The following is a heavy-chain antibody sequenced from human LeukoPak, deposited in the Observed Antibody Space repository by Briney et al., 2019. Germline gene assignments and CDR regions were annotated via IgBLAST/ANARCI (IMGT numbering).Heavy chain of an antibody. Sequence: QSGGSLRLSCAASGFTFSNYAMTWVRQAPGKGLEWVSGISNSDGSTYYADSVKGRFTVSRDNSKNTLYLQVNSLRAEDTALYYCARHCNSFDGNYFDFWGQGSLVIVSS. CDR1: GFTFSNYA. J-gene: IGHJ4*02. V-gene: IGHV3-23*01. CDR2: ISNSDGST. D-gene: IGHD2/OR15-2a*01. CDR3: ARHCNSFDGNYFDF.